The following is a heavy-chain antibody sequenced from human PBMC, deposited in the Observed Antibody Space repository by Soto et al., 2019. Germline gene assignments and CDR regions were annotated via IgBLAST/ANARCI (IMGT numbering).Heavy chain of an antibody. Sequence: ASVKVSCKASGYTFTSYGISWVRQAPGQGLEWMGWISAYNGNTNYAQKLQGRVTMTTDTSTSTAYMELRSLRSDDTAVYYCARVGQSYYDILTGYPDDYYYYMDAWAQGTTVTGSS. CDR2: ISAYNGNT. CDR3: ARVGQSYYDILTGYPDDYYYYMDA. CDR1: GYTFTSYG. J-gene: IGHJ6*03. D-gene: IGHD3-9*01. V-gene: IGHV1-18*01.